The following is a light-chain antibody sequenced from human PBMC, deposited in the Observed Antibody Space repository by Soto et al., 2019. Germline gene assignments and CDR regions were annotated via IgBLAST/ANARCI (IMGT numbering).Light chain of an antibody. CDR1: QSVGDY. V-gene: IGKV1-5*03. CDR2: KAS. J-gene: IGKJ2*04. CDR3: QQYKSLCN. Sequence: DIQMTQSPSTLSASVGDRVTITCRASQSVGDYLAWYQQKPGKAPKLLIYKASSLESGVPPRFSGSGSGTEFTLTISSLQPDDFATYYGQQYKSLCNFGQGT.